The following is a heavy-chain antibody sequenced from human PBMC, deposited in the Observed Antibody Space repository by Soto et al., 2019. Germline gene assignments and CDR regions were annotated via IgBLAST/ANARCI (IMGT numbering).Heavy chain of an antibody. CDR3: ATTVVH. Sequence: PGGSLRLSCAASGFTFNNSAMSWVRQAPGKGLEWVSAISGSGDSTFYADSVKGRFTISRDNPRDTLYLQMDSLRAEDTAVYYCATTVVHWGQGTLVTVSS. CDR2: ISGSGDST. CDR1: GFTFNNSA. V-gene: IGHV3-23*01. J-gene: IGHJ4*02. D-gene: IGHD4-17*01.